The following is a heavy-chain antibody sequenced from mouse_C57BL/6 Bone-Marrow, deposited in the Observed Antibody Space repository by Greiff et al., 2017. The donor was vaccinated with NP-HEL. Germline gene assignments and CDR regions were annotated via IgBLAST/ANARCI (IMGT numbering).Heavy chain of an antibody. CDR2: ISSGSSTI. D-gene: IGHD1-1*02. V-gene: IGHV5-17*01. J-gene: IGHJ3*01. CDR3: ARNYFAWFAY. Sequence: DVMLVESGGGLVKPGGSLKLSCAASGFTFSDYGMHWVRQAPEKGLEWVAYISSGSSTIYYAETVKGRFTISRDNAKNTLFLQMTSLRSEDTAMYYCARNYFAWFAYWGRGTLVTVSA. CDR1: GFTFSDYG.